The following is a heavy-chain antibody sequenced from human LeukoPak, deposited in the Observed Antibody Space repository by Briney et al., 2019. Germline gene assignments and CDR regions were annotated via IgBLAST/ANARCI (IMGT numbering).Heavy chain of an antibody. CDR2: ISSDSTTI. CDR3: ARGGYDNYYGYFDY. CDR1: GFTFSSYS. V-gene: IGHV3-48*01. J-gene: IGHJ4*02. Sequence: PGGSLRLSCAASGFTFSSYSMNWVRQAPGKGLEWVSYISSDSTTIYYAASVKGRFTISRDNSKNTLYLQMNSLRAEDTAVYYCARGGYDNYYGYFDYWGQGTLVTVSS. D-gene: IGHD3-9*01.